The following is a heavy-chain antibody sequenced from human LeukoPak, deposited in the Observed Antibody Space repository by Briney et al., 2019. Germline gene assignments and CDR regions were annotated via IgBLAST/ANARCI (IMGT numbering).Heavy chain of an antibody. CDR2: MRYDGRSK. D-gene: IGHD6-19*01. V-gene: IGHV3-30*02. J-gene: IGHJ4*02. CDR1: GFTFSDYG. Sequence: GGSLRLSCAASGFTFSDYGMHWVRQAPGKGLEWVAFMRYDGRSKYFADSVKGRFTISRDNSKKTLYLQMNSLRAEDTAVYYCAKDWEVAGTDYFDYWGQGTLVTVSS. CDR3: AKDWEVAGTDYFDY.